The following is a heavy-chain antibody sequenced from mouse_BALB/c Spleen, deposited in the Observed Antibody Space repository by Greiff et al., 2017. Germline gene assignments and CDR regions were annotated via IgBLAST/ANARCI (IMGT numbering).Heavy chain of an antibody. CDR1: GFNIKDYY. Sequence: EVQLQQSGAELVRPGALVKLSCKASGFNIKDYYMHWVKQRPEQGLEWIGWIDPENGNTIYDPKFQGKASITADTSSNTAYLQLSSLTSEDTAVYYCARGIYYGYDFDYWGQGTTRTVSS. CDR2: IDPENGNT. CDR3: ARGIYYGYDFDY. V-gene: IGHV14-1*02. D-gene: IGHD2-2*01. J-gene: IGHJ2*01.